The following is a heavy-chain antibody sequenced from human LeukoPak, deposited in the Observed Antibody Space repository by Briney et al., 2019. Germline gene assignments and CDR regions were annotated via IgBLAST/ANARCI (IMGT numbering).Heavy chain of an antibody. Sequence: GGSLRLSCAASGFTFSSYGMHWVRQAPGKGLEWVAVIWYDGSNKYYADSVKGRFTISRDNSKNTLYLQMNSLGAEDTAVYYCARPTYSGSYYWFDYWGQGTLVTVSS. V-gene: IGHV3-33*01. CDR3: ARPTYSGSYYWFDY. CDR2: IWYDGSNK. CDR1: GFTFSSYG. D-gene: IGHD1-26*01. J-gene: IGHJ4*02.